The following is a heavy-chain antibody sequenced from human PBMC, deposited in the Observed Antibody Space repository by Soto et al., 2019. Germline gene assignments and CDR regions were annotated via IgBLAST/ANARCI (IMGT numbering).Heavy chain of an antibody. CDR1: GGSFSGYY. CDR3: ARHNYDGSGCYYYYYGMDV. CDR2: INHSGNT. D-gene: IGHD3-22*01. V-gene: IGHV4-34*01. J-gene: IGHJ6*02. Sequence: SETLSLTCAVYGGSFSGYYWSWIRQPPGKGLEWIGEINHSGNTNYNPSLKSRVTISVDTSRNQFSLKLSSVTAADTAVYYCARHNYDGSGCYYYYYGMDVWGQGTTVTVSS.